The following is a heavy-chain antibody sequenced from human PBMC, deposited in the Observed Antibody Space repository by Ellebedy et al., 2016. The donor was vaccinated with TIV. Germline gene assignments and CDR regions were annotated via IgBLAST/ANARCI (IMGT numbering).Heavy chain of an antibody. Sequence: PGGSLRLSCAVSGFTFSDHYMDWVRLAPGKGPEWVGRSRNKAKSSTTDYAASVKGRFTISRDDSKNSLYLQMNSLKTEDTAIYYCARDTTSDYWGQGALVTVSS. CDR1: GFTFSDHY. D-gene: IGHD1-1*01. V-gene: IGHV3-72*01. CDR2: SRNKAKSSTT. J-gene: IGHJ4*02. CDR3: ARDTTSDY.